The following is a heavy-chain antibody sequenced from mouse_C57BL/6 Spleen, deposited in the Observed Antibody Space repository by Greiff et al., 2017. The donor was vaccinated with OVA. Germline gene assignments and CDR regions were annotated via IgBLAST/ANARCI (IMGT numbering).Heavy chain of an antibody. CDR3: ARHGKGGVYFDY. CDR1: GYTFTSYW. CDR2: IYPGSGST. J-gene: IGHJ2*01. D-gene: IGHD2-1*01. Sequence: QVQLQQPGAELVKPGASVKMSCKASGYTFTSYWITWVKQRPGQGLEWIGDIYPGSGSTNYNAKFKSKATLTVDTSSSTAYRQLSSLTSEDSAVYYCARHGKGGVYFDYWGQGTTLTVSS. V-gene: IGHV1-55*01.